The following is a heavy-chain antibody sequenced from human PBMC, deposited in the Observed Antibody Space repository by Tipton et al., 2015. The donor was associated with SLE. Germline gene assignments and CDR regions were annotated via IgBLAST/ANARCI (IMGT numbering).Heavy chain of an antibody. J-gene: IGHJ6*02. CDR2: ISSSGGST. Sequence: SLRLSCSASGFTFSDYAMHWVRLAPGKGLEYVSGISSSGGSTYHADSVRDRFTISRDNSKNTLYLQMSSLRGDDTAVYYCVSSGSMDVWGQGTTVTVSS. CDR1: GFTFSDYA. D-gene: IGHD1-1*01. V-gene: IGHV3-64D*06. CDR3: VSSGSMDV.